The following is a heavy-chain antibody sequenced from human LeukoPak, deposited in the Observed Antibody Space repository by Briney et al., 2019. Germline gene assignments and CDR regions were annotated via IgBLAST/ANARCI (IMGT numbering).Heavy chain of an antibody. D-gene: IGHD3-10*01. CDR2: IYISGVT. CDR3: AQRSPSY. J-gene: IGHJ4*02. V-gene: IGHV3-66*01. CDR1: GFTVNSND. Sequence: GGSLRLSCTVSGFTVNSNDMNWVRQAPGKGLEWVSLIYISGVTKYADSVQGRFTISRDNSKNTLYLQMNSLRAEDTAVYYCAQRSPSYWGQGTLVTVSS.